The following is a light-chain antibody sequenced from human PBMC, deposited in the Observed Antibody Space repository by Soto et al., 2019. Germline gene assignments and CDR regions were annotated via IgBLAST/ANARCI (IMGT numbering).Light chain of an antibody. Sequence: DIVMTQSPDSLAVSLGERATINCTSSQSVFYSPNNKNYLSWYQQKPGQPPKLLIYWASTRASGVPDRFSGSGSGTDFTLTISSLQAEDVAVYYCQQYYSVPLTFGGGTKVEIK. CDR1: QSVFYSPNNKNY. J-gene: IGKJ4*01. CDR2: WAS. CDR3: QQYYSVPLT. V-gene: IGKV4-1*01.